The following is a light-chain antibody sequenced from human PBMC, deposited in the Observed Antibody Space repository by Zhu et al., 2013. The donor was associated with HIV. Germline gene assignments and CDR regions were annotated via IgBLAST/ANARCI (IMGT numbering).Light chain of an antibody. J-gene: IGLJ2*01. CDR3: SSYTSSTTLV. Sequence: QSALTQPASVSGSPGQSITISCTGTSSDIGNYNLVSWYQQHPGKAPKLMIYEVTNRPSGVSNRFSGSKSGNTASLTISGLQAEDEGDYYCSSYTSSTTLVFGGGTRLTVL. CDR1: SSDIGNYNL. V-gene: IGLV2-14*02. CDR2: EVT.